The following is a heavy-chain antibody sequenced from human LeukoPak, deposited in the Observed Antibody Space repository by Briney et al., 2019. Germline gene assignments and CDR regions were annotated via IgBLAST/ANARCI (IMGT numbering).Heavy chain of an antibody. Sequence: GGSLRLSCAASGFTSGSANAMTWVRQAPGKGLEWVSLISASGSATYYADSVRGRFAISRDISKNTLFLQMSSLRTEDTAVYYCAKGTLFGVVTSFDFWGQGTLVTVSS. D-gene: IGHD3-3*01. CDR2: ISASGSAT. V-gene: IGHV3-23*01. J-gene: IGHJ4*02. CDR1: GFTSGSANA. CDR3: AKGTLFGVVTSFDF.